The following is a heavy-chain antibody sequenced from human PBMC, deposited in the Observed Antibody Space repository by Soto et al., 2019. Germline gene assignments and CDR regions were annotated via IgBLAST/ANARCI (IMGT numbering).Heavy chain of an antibody. CDR2: IYYSGST. J-gene: IGHJ4*02. CDR1: GGSISSYY. Sequence: SETLSLTCTVSGGSISSYYWSWIRQPPGKGLEWIGYIYYSGSTNYNPSLKSRVTISVDTSKNQFSPKLSSVTAADTAVYYCARDARSYSGSYSLVYFDYWGQGTLVTVSS. D-gene: IGHD1-26*01. CDR3: ARDARSYSGSYSLVYFDY. V-gene: IGHV4-59*01.